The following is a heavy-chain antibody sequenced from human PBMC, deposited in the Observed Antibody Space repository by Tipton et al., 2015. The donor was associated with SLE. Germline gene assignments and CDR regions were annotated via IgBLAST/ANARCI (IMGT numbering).Heavy chain of an antibody. J-gene: IGHJ6*02. CDR2: IDPSDSYT. CDR3: ARPYTVTTWGGYYYGMDV. D-gene: IGHD4-11*01. V-gene: IGHV5-10-1*01. Sequence: VQLVQSGAEVKKPGESLRISCKGSGYSFTSYWISWVRQMPGKGLEWMGRIDPSDSYTNYSPSFQGHVTISADKSISTAYLQWSSLKASDTAMYYCARPYTVTTWGGYYYGMDVWGQGTTVTVSS. CDR1: GYSFTSYW.